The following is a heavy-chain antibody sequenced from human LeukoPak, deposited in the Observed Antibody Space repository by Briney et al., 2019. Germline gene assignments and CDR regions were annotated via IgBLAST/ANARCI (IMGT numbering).Heavy chain of an antibody. CDR2: INHSGST. D-gene: IGHD2-15*01. J-gene: IGHJ6*03. CDR3: ARASYCSGGSCSYYYYYHMDV. CDR1: GGSFSGYY. V-gene: IGHV4-34*01. Sequence: PSETLSLTCAVYGGSFSGYYWSWIRQPPGKGLEWIGEINHSGSTNYNPSLKSRVTISVDTSKNQFSLKLSSVTAADTAVYYCARASYCSGGSCSYYYYYHMDVWGKGTTVTVSS.